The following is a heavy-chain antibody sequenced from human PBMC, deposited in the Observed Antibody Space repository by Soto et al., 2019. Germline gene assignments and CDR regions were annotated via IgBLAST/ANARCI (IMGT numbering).Heavy chain of an antibody. D-gene: IGHD3-10*02. CDR3: AVRDMFAFDI. CDR2: INSDGSST. Sequence: GGSHRHSSTASGGNFVSYAMSWVRQATGKGLVWVSAINSDGSSTSYADSVKGRFTISRDNAKNTLYLQMNSLRAEDTAVYYCAVRDMFAFDIWGQGTMVTVSS. CDR1: GGNFVSYA. V-gene: IGHV3-74*01. J-gene: IGHJ3*02.